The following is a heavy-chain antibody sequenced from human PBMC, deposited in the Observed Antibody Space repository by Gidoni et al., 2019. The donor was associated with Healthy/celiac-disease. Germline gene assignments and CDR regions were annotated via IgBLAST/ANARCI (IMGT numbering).Heavy chain of an antibody. CDR2: ISYDGSNK. CDR1: GFTFISYG. V-gene: IGHV3-30*18. D-gene: IGHD4-17*01. CDR3: AKESVGYGATVVTPAPHFDY. Sequence: QVQLVESVGGVVQPGRSLRLSCAASGFTFISYGMHWVRQAPGKGLEWVAVISYDGSNKYYADSVKGRFTIYRDNSKNTLYLKMNSLRAEDTAVYYCAKESVGYGATVVTPAPHFDYWGQGTLVTVSS. J-gene: IGHJ4*02.